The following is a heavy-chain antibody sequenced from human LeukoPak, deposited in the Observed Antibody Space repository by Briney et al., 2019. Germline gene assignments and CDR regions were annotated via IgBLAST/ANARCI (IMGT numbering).Heavy chain of an antibody. CDR3: ARGNGFSNWNWFDT. Sequence: PSETLSLTCTVSGASISYYYWTWIRQPAGKGPERIGRIFGSGSGENNPALKSRVHMSVDKSKSQFSLKLTSVTAADTAVYYCARGNGFSNWNWFDTWGQGTLITVSS. J-gene: IGHJ5*02. CDR1: GASISYYY. CDR2: IFGSGSG. D-gene: IGHD1-20*01. V-gene: IGHV4-4*07.